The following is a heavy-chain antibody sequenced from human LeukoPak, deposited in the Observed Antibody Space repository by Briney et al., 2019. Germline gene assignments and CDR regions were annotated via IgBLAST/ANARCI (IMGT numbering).Heavy chain of an antibody. Sequence: ASVKVSCKASGYTFTSYTITWVRQAPGQGLEWMGWISAYNGNTNYAQKFQDRVTMTTDTSTSTAYMELRSLRSDDTAVYYCARGHDFAWGSYRTSFDYWGQGTLVTVSS. J-gene: IGHJ4*02. CDR1: GYTFTSYT. CDR3: ARGHDFAWGSYRTSFDY. V-gene: IGHV1-18*04. CDR2: ISAYNGNT. D-gene: IGHD3-16*02.